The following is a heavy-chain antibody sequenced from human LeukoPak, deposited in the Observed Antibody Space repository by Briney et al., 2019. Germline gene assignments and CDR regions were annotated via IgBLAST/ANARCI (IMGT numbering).Heavy chain of an antibody. J-gene: IGHJ3*02. V-gene: IGHV3-7*01. Sequence: PGRSLRLSCAASGFTFSSYWMSWVRQAPGKGLEWVANIKQDGSEKYYVDSVKGRFTISRDNAKKSLYLQMNSLRGEDTAMYYCARDVAADDIWGQGTMVTVSS. CDR2: IKQDGSEK. CDR1: GFTFSSYW. CDR3: ARDVAADDI. D-gene: IGHD6-25*01.